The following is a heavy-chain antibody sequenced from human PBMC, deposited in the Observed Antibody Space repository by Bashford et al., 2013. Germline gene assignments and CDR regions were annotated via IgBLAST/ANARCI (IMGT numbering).Heavy chain of an antibody. CDR2: ISSVGTTI. Sequence: GGSLRLSCAASGFFFANYEMMWARQAPGKGLEWISYISSVGTTIRYADSAKGRFTVSRDNAKNSLTLQMNSLRVEDTALYYCARGSGGGNYYSEGDFWGRGTLVTVSS. J-gene: IGHJ4*02. V-gene: IGHV3-48*03. D-gene: IGHD3-22*01. CDR1: GFFFANYE. CDR3: ARGSGGGNYYSEGDF.